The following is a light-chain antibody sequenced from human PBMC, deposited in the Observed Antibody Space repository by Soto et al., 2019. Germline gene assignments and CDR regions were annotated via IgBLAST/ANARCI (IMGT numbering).Light chain of an antibody. Sequence: QSALTQPASVSGSPGQSITISCTGTSSDVGRYNFVSWYQQHPGKAPKLLIYDVTNRPSGISNRFSGSKSGNTAPLTISGLQAEDEADYYCSSYTSSSTRVFGTGTKVTVL. CDR3: SSYTSSSTRV. J-gene: IGLJ1*01. CDR1: SSDVGRYNF. CDR2: DVT. V-gene: IGLV2-14*01.